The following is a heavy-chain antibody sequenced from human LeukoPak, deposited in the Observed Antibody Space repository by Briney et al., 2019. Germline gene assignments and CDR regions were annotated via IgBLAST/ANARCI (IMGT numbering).Heavy chain of an antibody. CDR1: GDSVSSNSVT. J-gene: IGHJ5*02. Sequence: SQTLSLTCAISGDSVSSNSVTWNWIRQSPSRGLEWLGRTYYRSTWYNDYAASVRGRITVNPDTSKNQFSLHLNSVTPEDTAVYYCARRLTQYDCFDPWGQGILVTVSS. D-gene: IGHD2-2*01. V-gene: IGHV6-1*01. CDR3: ARRLTQYDCFDP. CDR2: TYYRSTWYN.